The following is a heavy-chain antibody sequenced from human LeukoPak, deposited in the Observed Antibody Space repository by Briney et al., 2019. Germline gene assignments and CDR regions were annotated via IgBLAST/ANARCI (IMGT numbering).Heavy chain of an antibody. CDR3: AKDTTCSSTSCYHVDY. Sequence: GGSLRLSCAASGFTFSSYAMSWVRQAPGKGLEWVSAISGSGGSTYYADSVKGRFTISRDNSKNTLYLQMNSLRAEDTAVYYCAKDTTCSSTSCYHVDYWGQGTLVTVSS. V-gene: IGHV3-23*01. D-gene: IGHD2-2*01. CDR2: ISGSGGST. CDR1: GFTFSSYA. J-gene: IGHJ4*02.